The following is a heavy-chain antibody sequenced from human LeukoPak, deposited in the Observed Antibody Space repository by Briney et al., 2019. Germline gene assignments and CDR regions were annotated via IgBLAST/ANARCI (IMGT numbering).Heavy chain of an antibody. D-gene: IGHD3-10*01. CDR3: ARSTVRGVIIDNWFDP. Sequence: GESLRISCKGSGYSFTSYWISWVRQMPGKGLEWMGRIDPSDSYTNYSPSFQGHVTISADKSISTAYLQWSSLKASDTAMYYCARSTVRGVIIDNWFDPWGQGTLVTVSS. J-gene: IGHJ5*02. CDR1: GYSFTSYW. V-gene: IGHV5-10-1*01. CDR2: IDPSDSYT.